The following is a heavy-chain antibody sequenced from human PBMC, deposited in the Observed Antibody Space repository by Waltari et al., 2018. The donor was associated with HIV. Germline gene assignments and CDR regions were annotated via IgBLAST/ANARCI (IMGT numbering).Heavy chain of an antibody. D-gene: IGHD3-10*01. Sequence: QVHLVESGGAVVQSGKSLRLSCAASGCNFSNYALHWVRQGPGKGLEWLSVIWADGSNESYADFAKGRFTISRDDSDNTLFLYLSGLRADDTAVYYCARDQHSATNYYGLDVWGQGTTVTVS. CDR2: IWADGSNE. V-gene: IGHV3-33*02. J-gene: IGHJ6*02. CDR1: GCNFSNYA. CDR3: ARDQHSATNYYGLDV.